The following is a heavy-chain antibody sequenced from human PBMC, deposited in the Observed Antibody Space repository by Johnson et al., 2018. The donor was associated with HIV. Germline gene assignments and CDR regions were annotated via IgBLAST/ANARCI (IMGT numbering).Heavy chain of an antibody. V-gene: IGHV3-30-3*01. D-gene: IGHD3-22*01. CDR3: ARDRAIVVAYDAFDI. CDR2: ISHDGSNK. CDR1: GFTFSSYA. Sequence: QVLLVESGGGVVQPGRSLRLSCAASGFTFSSYAMHWVRQAPGKGLEWVAVISHDGSNKNYADSVKGRFTISRDNSKNTLYLQMNSLRAEDTAVYYCARDRAIVVAYDAFDIWGQGTMVTVSS. J-gene: IGHJ3*02.